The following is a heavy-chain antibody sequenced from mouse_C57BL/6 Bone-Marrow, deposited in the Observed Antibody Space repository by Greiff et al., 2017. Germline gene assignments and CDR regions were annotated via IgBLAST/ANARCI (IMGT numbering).Heavy chain of an antibody. CDR1: GYTFTSYW. Sequence: QVQLQQPGAELVRPGSSVKLSCKASGYTFTSYWMDWVKQRPGQGLEWIGNIYPSDSETHYNQKFKDKATLTVDKSSSTAYMQLSSLTSEDAAVYYCAGGGRRYFDVWGTGTTVTVSS. V-gene: IGHV1-61*01. CDR2: IYPSDSET. CDR3: AGGGRRYFDV. J-gene: IGHJ1*03. D-gene: IGHD1-1*01.